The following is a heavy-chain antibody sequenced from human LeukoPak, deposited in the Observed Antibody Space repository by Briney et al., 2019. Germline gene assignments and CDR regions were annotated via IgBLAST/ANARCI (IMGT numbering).Heavy chain of an antibody. V-gene: IGHV1-3*01. D-gene: IGHD3-22*01. CDR3: ARAHYYDSSGYYLDY. CDR2: INAGNGNT. Sequence: ASVKVSCKASGYTFTSYAMHWVRQAPGQRLEWMGWINAGNGNTKYSQKFQGRVTITRDTSASTAYMELSSLRSEDTAVYYCARAHYYDSSGYYLDYWGQGTLVTVPS. J-gene: IGHJ4*02. CDR1: GYTFTSYA.